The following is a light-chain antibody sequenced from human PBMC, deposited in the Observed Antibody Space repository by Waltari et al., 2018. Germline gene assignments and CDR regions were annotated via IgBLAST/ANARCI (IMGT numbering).Light chain of an antibody. CDR3: QLYDSYSAT. V-gene: IGKV1-5*03. CDR2: KAS. Sequence: DIQMTQSPSTLSASVGDRVTITCRASQSITRWLALYQQKAGKAPQLLIYKASILESGVPSRFSVGRSGTEFTLTISSLQPDDFATYYCQLYDSYSATLGRGTKVEIK. CDR1: QSITRW. J-gene: IGKJ4*02.